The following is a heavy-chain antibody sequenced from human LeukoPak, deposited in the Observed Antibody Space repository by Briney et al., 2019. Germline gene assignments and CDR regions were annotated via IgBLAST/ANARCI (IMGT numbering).Heavy chain of an antibody. CDR3: ARHRIDQYYFYYMDV. CDR1: GGSFSGYY. Sequence: PSETLSLTCAVYGGSFSGYYWSWIRQPPGKGLEWIGEINHSGSTNYNPSLKSRVTISVDTSKNQFSLKLSSVTAADSAVYYCARHRIDQYYFYYMDVWGKGTTVIVSS. V-gene: IGHV4-34*01. J-gene: IGHJ6*03. CDR2: INHSGST.